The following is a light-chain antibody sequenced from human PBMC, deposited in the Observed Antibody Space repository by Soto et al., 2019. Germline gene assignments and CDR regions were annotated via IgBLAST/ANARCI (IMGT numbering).Light chain of an antibody. V-gene: IGKV4-1*01. Sequence: DIVMTQSPDSLAVSLGERATINCRSSQSLSYRSNNKISLAWYQQKPGQTPRVLIYHTSSRATGIPARFSGSGSGTDFTLTISSLQPEDVATYYCQKYDSAPITFGQGTRLEIK. CDR1: QSLSYRSNNKIS. J-gene: IGKJ5*01. CDR2: HTS. CDR3: QKYDSAPIT.